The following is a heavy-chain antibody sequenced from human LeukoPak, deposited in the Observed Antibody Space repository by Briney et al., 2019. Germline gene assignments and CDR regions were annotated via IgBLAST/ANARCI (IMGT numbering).Heavy chain of an antibody. CDR3: ARGRTLVNWSYDGAYNWFDP. CDR1: GGSISSYY. CDR2: IYYSGST. J-gene: IGHJ5*02. Sequence: SETLSLTCTVSGGSISSYYWSWIRQPPGKGLEWIGYIYYSGSTNYNPSLKSRVTISVDTSKNQFSLKLSSVTAADTAVYYCARGRTLVNWSYDGAYNWFDPWGQGTLVTVSS. D-gene: IGHD1-7*01. V-gene: IGHV4-59*01.